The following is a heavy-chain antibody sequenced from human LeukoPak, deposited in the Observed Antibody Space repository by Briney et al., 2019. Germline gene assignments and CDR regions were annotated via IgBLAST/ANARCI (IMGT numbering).Heavy chain of an antibody. J-gene: IGHJ4*02. V-gene: IGHV3-30*02. CDR3: ATLSSGGIDY. Sequence: GGSLRLSCAASGFTFSSYGMHWVRQAPGKGLEWVAFIRYDGSNKYYADSAKGRFTISRDNSKNTLYLQMNSLRAEDTAVYYCATLSSGGIDYWGQGTLVTVSS. D-gene: IGHD3-16*02. CDR2: IRYDGSNK. CDR1: GFTFSSYG.